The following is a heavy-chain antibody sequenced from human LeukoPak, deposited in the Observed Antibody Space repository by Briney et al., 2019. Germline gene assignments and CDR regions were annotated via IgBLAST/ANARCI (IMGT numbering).Heavy chain of an antibody. CDR3: ARLDGDCIGGSCPSYYYYGMDV. CDR2: IIPIFGTS. J-gene: IGHJ6*02. D-gene: IGHD2-15*01. CDR1: GGTFSSYA. Sequence: GASVKVSCKASGGTFSSYAISWVRQAPGQGLEWMGGIIPIFGTSNYAQKFQGRVTITADVSTSTAYMELSSLRSEDTAVYYCARLDGDCIGGSCPSYYYYGMDVWGQGTTVTVSS. V-gene: IGHV1-69*13.